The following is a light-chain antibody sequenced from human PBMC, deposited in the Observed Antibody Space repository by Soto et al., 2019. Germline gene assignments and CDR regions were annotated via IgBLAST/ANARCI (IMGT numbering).Light chain of an antibody. CDR2: KAS. CDR3: QQYNTFWT. CDR1: QTISSW. V-gene: IGKV1-5*03. J-gene: IGKJ1*01. Sequence: DIRMTQSPSTLSGSVGDRVTITCRASQTISSWLAWYQQKPGKAPKLLIYKASTLKSGVPSRFSGSGSGTEFTLTISSLQPDDFATYYCQQYNTFWTFGPGTKVDNK.